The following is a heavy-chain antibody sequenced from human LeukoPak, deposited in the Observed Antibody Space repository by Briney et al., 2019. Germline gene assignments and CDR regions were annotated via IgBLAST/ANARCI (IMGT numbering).Heavy chain of an antibody. Sequence: PGGSLRLSCAASGFTFSSYDIHWVRQATGKGLEWVSAIGTAGDTYYPGSVKGRFTISRENAKNSLYLQMNSLRAGDTAVYYCARAGRYSGYRDAFDIWGQGTMVTVSS. CDR3: ARAGRYSGYRDAFDI. J-gene: IGHJ3*02. CDR1: GFTFSSYD. V-gene: IGHV3-13*04. CDR2: IGTAGDT. D-gene: IGHD5-12*01.